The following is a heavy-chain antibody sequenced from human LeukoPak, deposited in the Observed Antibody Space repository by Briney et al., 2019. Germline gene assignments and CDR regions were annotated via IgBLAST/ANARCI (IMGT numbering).Heavy chain of an antibody. CDR1: GYTFTSYG. J-gene: IGHJ5*02. Sequence: ASVKVSCKASGYTFTSYGISWVRQAPGQVLEWMGWISAYNGNTNYAQKLQGRVTMTTDTSTSTAYMELGSLRSDDTAVYYCARDTVPYCGGDCPQPFDPWGQGTLVTVSS. CDR3: ARDTVPYCGGDCPQPFDP. CDR2: ISAYNGNT. V-gene: IGHV1-18*01. D-gene: IGHD2-21*02.